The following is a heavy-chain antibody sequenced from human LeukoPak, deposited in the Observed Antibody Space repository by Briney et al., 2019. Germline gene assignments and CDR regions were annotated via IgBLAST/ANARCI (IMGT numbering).Heavy chain of an antibody. V-gene: IGHV1-46*01. Sequence: ASVKVSCKASGYTFTSYYMHWVRQAPGQGLEWMGIINPSGGSTSYAQKFQGRVTMTRDTSTSTVYMELSSLRSEDTAVYYCAKAATYYDISTDLYYYYGMDVWGQGTTVTVSS. CDR1: GYTFTSYY. CDR3: AKAATYYDISTDLYYYYGMDV. J-gene: IGHJ6*02. D-gene: IGHD3-9*01. CDR2: INPSGGST.